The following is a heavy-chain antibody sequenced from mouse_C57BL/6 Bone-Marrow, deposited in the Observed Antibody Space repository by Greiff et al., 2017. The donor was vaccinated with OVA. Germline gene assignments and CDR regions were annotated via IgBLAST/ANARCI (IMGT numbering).Heavy chain of an antibody. CDR1: GYTFTSYW. CDR2: IDPSDSYT. J-gene: IGHJ2*01. CDR3: FIEDY. Sequence: QVQLQQPGAELVMPGASVKLSCKASGYTFTSYWMNWVKQRPGQGLEWIGEIDPSDSYTNYNQKLKGKSTLTVDKSSSTAYMQISSLTSEDSAVYYCFIEDYWGQGTTLTVSS. D-gene: IGHD1-1*01. V-gene: IGHV1-69*01.